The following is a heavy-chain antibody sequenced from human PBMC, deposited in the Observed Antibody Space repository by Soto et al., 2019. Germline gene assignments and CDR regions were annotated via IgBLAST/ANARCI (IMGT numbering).Heavy chain of an antibody. D-gene: IGHD2-21*02. J-gene: IGHJ1*01. CDR2: INGDTGKS. CDR1: GYTLTSYA. V-gene: IGHV1-3*01. CDR3: ARNQSMVTLAYFQY. Sequence: QVHLVQSGAEVKKPGASVKVSCKASGYTLTSYAIHWVRQAPGQSFEWLGLINGDTGKSTYSGKFRGRVNITRDTNANTTYLEMNSLASEDTDVYYCARNQSMVTLAYFQYWGQGTQVTVSS.